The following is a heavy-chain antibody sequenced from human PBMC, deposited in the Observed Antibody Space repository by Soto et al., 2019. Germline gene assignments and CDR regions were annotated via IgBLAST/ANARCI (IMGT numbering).Heavy chain of an antibody. J-gene: IGHJ6*02. CDR1: GFTFSSYG. D-gene: IGHD3-9*01. CDR2: ISYDGSNK. V-gene: IGHV3-30*18. Sequence: PGGSLRLSCAASGFTFSSYGMHWVRQAPGKGLEWVAVISYDGSNKYYADSVKGRFTISRDNSKNTLYLQMNSLRAEDTAVYYCAKGSTIFWYYDILTGYYFHGMDVWGQGTTVTVSS. CDR3: AKGSTIFWYYDILTGYYFHGMDV.